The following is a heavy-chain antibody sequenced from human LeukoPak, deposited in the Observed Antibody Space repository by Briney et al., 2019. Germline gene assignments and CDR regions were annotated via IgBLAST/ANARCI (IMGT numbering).Heavy chain of an antibody. V-gene: IGHV4-59*01. CDR3: AREGGDGYNLAFDY. CDR2: IYYSGST. CDR1: GGSISSYY. D-gene: IGHD5-24*01. J-gene: IGHJ4*02. Sequence: SETLSLTCTVSGGSISSYYWSWIRQPPGKGLEWIGYIYYSGSTNYNPSLKSRVTISVDTSKNQFSLKLSSVTAADTAVYYCAREGGDGYNLAFDYWAREPWSPSPQ.